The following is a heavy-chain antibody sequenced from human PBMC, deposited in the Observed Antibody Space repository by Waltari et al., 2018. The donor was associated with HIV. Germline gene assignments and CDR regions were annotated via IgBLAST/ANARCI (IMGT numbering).Heavy chain of an antibody. CDR3: ATAQTSVGAQTYYYYYGMDV. J-gene: IGHJ6*02. D-gene: IGHD1-26*01. CDR1: GGSISSYY. V-gene: IGHV4-59*01. CDR2: IYYSGST. Sequence: QVQLQESGPGLVKPSETLSLTCTVSGGSISSYYWSWLRQPPGKGLEWIWYIYYSGSTNYHPSLTSRVTISVDTSKNQFALKLSSATAADTAVYYCATAQTSVGAQTYYYYYGMDVWGQGTTVTVSS.